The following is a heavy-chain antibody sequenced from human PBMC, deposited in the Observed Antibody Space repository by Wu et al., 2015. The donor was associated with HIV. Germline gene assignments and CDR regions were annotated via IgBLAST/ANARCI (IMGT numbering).Heavy chain of an antibody. CDR2: IIPIFATA. CDR3: ARTIHGTFYMIVVVIIPWLTSTTYGMDV. V-gene: IGHV1-69*05. D-gene: IGHD3-22*01. CDR1: GGTFSNYV. Sequence: QVQLVQSGAEVKKPGSSVKVSCKASGGTFSNYVISWVRQAPGQGLEWMGGIIPIFATANYAQKFQGRVTITTDESTTTAYMELSSLRSEDTAVYYCARTIHGTFYMIVVVIIPWLTSTTYGMDVWGQGTTVTVSS. J-gene: IGHJ6*02.